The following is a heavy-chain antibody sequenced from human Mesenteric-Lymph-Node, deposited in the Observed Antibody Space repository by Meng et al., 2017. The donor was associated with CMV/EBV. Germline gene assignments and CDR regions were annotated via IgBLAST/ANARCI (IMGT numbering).Heavy chain of an antibody. CDR2: IIPILGIA. V-gene: IGHV1-69*02. CDR1: GGTFISYT. D-gene: IGHD1-7*01. Sequence: SVKVSCKASGGTFISYTISWVRQAPGQGLEWMGRIIPILGIANYAQKFQGRVTITADNSTSTAYMELSSLRSDDTAVYYCARSLPQTGTTFYYWGQGTLVTVSS. CDR3: ARSLPQTGTTFYY. J-gene: IGHJ4*02.